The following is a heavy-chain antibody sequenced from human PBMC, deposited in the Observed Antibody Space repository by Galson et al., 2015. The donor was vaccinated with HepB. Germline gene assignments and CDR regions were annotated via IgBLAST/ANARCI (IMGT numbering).Heavy chain of an antibody. CDR1: GGSISSSSYY. D-gene: IGHD3-10*01. CDR3: ARQRMVRDQLRFDP. Sequence: SETLSLTCTVYGGSISSSSYYWGWIRQPPGKGLEWIGSIYYSGSTYYNPSLKSRVTISVDTSKNQFSLKLSSVTAADTAVYYCARQRMVRDQLRFDPWGQGTLVTVSS. CDR2: IYYSGST. J-gene: IGHJ5*02. V-gene: IGHV4-39*01.